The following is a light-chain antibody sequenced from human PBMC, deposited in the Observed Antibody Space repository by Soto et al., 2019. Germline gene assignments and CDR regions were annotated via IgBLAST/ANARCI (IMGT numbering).Light chain of an antibody. CDR3: QSYDSSLSGVV. CDR2: GNN. Sequence: QSVLTQPPSVSGAPGQRVTISCSGSSSNIGAGYDVHWYRHLPGTAPKLLIYGNNNRPSGVPDRFSGSKSGTSASLAITGLQAGDEADYYCQSYDSSLSGVVFGGGTKLTVL. V-gene: IGLV1-40*01. J-gene: IGLJ2*01. CDR1: SSNIGAGYD.